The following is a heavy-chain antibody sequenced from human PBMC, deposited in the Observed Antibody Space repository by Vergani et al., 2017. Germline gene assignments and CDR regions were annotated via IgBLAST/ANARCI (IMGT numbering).Heavy chain of an antibody. D-gene: IGHD3-10*01. CDR2: ISSSSSYI. CDR1: GFTFSSYG. Sequence: VQLVESGGRVVQPGRSLRLSCAASGFTFSSYGMHWVRQAPGKGLEWVSSISSSSSYIYYADSVKGRFTISRDNAKNSLYLQMNSLRAEDTAVYYCARDPLIVYGSGSYDYWGQGTLVTVSS. CDR3: ARDPLIVYGSGSYDY. J-gene: IGHJ4*02. V-gene: IGHV3-21*01.